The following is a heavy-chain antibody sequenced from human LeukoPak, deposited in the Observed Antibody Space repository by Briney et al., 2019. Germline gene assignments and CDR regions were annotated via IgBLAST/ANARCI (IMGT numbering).Heavy chain of an antibody. Sequence: GGSLRPSCAASGFTVSSNYMSWVRQAPGKGLERVSVIYSGGSTYYADSVKGRFTISRDNSKNTLYLQMNSLRAEDTAVYYCASRAVVGYYYFDYWGQGTLVTVSS. V-gene: IGHV3-66*01. CDR1: GFTVSSNY. J-gene: IGHJ4*02. D-gene: IGHD6-19*01. CDR2: IYSGGST. CDR3: ASRAVVGYYYFDY.